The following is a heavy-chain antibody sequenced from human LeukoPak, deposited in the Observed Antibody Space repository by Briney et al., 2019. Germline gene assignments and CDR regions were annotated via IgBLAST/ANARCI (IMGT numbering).Heavy chain of an antibody. V-gene: IGHV3-11*04. CDR2: ISSSGTTI. J-gene: IGHJ6*02. Sequence: TGGSLRLSCAASGFIFSDYYMTWIRQAPGKGLEWVSYISSSGTTIYYADSVKGRFTISRDNSKNTLYLQMNSLRAEDTAVYYCARDIAVASLSYYYYGMDVWGQGTTVTVSS. CDR1: GFIFSDYY. D-gene: IGHD6-19*01. CDR3: ARDIAVASLSYYYYGMDV.